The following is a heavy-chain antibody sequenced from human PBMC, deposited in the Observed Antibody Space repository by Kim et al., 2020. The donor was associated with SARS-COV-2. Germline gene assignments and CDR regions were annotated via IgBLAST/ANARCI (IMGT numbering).Heavy chain of an antibody. CDR1: GGTFSSYA. D-gene: IGHD4-17*01. Sequence: SVKVSCKASGGTFSSYAISWVRQAPGQGLEWMGGIIPIFGTANYAQKFQGRVTITADESTSTAYMELSSLRSEDTAVYYCARDHFVDYEPYYYGMDVWGQGTTVTVSS. CDR2: IIPIFGTA. V-gene: IGHV1-69*13. CDR3: ARDHFVDYEPYYYGMDV. J-gene: IGHJ6*02.